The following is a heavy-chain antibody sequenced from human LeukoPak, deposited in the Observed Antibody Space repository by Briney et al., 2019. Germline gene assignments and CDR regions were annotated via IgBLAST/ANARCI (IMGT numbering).Heavy chain of an antibody. V-gene: IGHV4-39*07. CDR1: GDSISSSSYY. J-gene: IGHJ5*02. CDR3: ARDRWELIESRWDWFDP. Sequence: SETLSLTCTVSGDSISSSSYYWGWIRQPPGKGLEWIGSIYYSGSIYYNPSLRSRVTISVDTSKNQFSLKLSSVTAADTAVYYCARDRWELIESRWDWFDPWGQGILVTVSS. CDR2: IYYSGSI. D-gene: IGHD1-26*01.